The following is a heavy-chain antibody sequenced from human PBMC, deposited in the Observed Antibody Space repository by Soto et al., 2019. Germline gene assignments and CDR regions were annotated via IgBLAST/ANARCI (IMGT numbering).Heavy chain of an antibody. CDR2: ISTSANTM. CDR3: ARDPFCSGGNCHSPL. Sequence: GGSLRLSCAASALSFSTYEMHWFRQAPGKGLEWVSYISTSANTMEYADSVKGRFTISRDNDKNSVYLQMDSVRAEDTAVYYCARDPFCSGGNCHSPLWVKGSLVTVSS. CDR1: ALSFSTYE. J-gene: IGHJ4*02. D-gene: IGHD2-15*01. V-gene: IGHV3-48*03.